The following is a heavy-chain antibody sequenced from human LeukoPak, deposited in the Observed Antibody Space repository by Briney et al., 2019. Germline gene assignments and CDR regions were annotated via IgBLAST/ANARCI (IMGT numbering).Heavy chain of an antibody. CDR3: AKDAAHYSGRKFDY. V-gene: IGHV3-9*01. CDR1: GFTFDDYA. J-gene: IGHJ4*02. CDR2: ISWNSGSI. Sequence: GRSLRLSCAASGFTFDDYAMHWVRQAPGKGLEWVSGISWNSGSIGYADPVKGRFTISRDNAKNSLYLQMNSLRAEDTALYYCAKDAAHYSGRKFDYWGQGTLVTVSP. D-gene: IGHD6-13*01.